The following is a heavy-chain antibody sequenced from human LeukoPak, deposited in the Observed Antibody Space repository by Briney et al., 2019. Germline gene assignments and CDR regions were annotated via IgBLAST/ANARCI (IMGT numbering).Heavy chain of an antibody. CDR3: ARKGLPDH. J-gene: IGHJ4*02. V-gene: IGHV3-7*01. Sequence: PGGSLRLSCAASGFTFRNYPMTWVRQAPGKGLEWVANIKQDGSIIWYVDSVKGRFTISRDNAKNSLSLQMNNLRTDDTAVYYCARKGLPDHWGQGTLVTVSS. CDR2: IKQDGSII. CDR1: GFTFRNYP.